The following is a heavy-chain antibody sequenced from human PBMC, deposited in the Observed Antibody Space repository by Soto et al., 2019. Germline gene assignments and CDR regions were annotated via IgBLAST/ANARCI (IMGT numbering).Heavy chain of an antibody. CDR2: ISNRGTP. CDR3: AREVNVVALSDAFDI. D-gene: IGHD2-8*01. CDR1: GDSISSDNYF. J-gene: IGHJ3*02. Sequence: QVQLQESGPGLVKPSQTLSLICTVSGDSISSDNYFWSWIRQPPGQGLEWVGYISNRGTPYYKPSLKSRVTISLDTSRNRFSLDMYSVTATDTAVYYCAREVNVVALSDAFDIWGQGTMVTVSS. V-gene: IGHV4-30-4*01.